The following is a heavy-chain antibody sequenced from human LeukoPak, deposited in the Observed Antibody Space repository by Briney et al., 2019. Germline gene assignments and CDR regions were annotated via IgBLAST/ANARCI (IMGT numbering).Heavy chain of an antibody. CDR1: GGSFSGYY. V-gene: IGHV4-34*01. CDR3: ARGIGTWIQLWSRLGSYFDY. J-gene: IGHJ4*02. Sequence: SETLSLTCAVYGGSFSGYYWSWIRQPPGKGLEWIEEINHSGSTNYNPSLKSRVTISVDTSKNQFSLKLSSVTAADTAVYYCARGIGTWIQLWSRLGSYFDYWGQGTLVTVSS. D-gene: IGHD5-18*01. CDR2: INHSGST.